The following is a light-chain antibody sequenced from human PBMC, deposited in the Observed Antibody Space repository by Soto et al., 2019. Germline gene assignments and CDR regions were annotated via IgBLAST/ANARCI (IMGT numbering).Light chain of an antibody. Sequence: EIVLTQSPATLSLSPGERATLSCRASQTVSIYLAWYQHKPGQAPRLLIYDASSRATGIPARFSGSGSGTDFTLTISSLEPEDFAVYYCQQRSNWPQYTFGQGTKLEIK. J-gene: IGKJ2*01. V-gene: IGKV3-11*01. CDR3: QQRSNWPQYT. CDR1: QTVSIY. CDR2: DAS.